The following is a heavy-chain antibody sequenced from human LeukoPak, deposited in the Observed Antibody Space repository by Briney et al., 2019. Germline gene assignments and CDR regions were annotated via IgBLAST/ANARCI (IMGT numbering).Heavy chain of an antibody. CDR1: GFTFNSHW. J-gene: IGHJ4*02. D-gene: IGHD2-15*01. CDR3: ARCSYSGGSCPDY. V-gene: IGHV3-74*01. Sequence: PGGSQRLSCAASGFTFNSHWMHWVRQAPGKGLVWLSRISSDGRETRYADSVKGRFTISRDNAKNTLYLPVNSLRAEDTAVYYCARCSYSGGSCPDYWGQGTLVTVSS. CDR2: ISSDGRET.